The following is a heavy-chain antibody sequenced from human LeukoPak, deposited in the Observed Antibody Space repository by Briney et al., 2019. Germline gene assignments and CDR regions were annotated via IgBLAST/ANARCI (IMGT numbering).Heavy chain of an antibody. CDR1: GYTFTGYY. CDR3: TRVPPYGDYVDY. J-gene: IGHJ4*02. Sequence: ASVKVSWKASGYTFTGYYMHWVRQAPGQGLEWMGWINPNHGDTNYAQKFQDRVSMTRDTSISTAYMHLSRLRSADTAVYYCTRVPPYGDYVDYWGQGTLVTVSS. D-gene: IGHD4-17*01. CDR2: INPNHGDT. V-gene: IGHV1-2*02.